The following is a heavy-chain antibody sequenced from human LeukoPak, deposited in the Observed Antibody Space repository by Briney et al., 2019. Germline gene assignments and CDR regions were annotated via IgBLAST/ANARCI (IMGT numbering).Heavy chain of an antibody. CDR3: ARRGSSSSEAPNAFDI. J-gene: IGHJ3*02. D-gene: IGHD6-6*01. V-gene: IGHV5-51*01. CDR2: IYRGDSDT. CDR1: GYSFSSYW. Sequence: GGSLKISCKGSGYSFSSYWIGWGRQMPGEGLEWMVIIYRGDSDTRYRPSFQGQVTISADNSISTAYLQWSSLKASDTAMYYCARRGSSSSEAPNAFDIWGQGTMVTVSS.